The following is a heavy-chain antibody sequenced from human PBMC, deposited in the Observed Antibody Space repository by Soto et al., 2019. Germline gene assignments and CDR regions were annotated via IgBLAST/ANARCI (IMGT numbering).Heavy chain of an antibody. CDR2: IYYSGST. D-gene: IGHD4-17*01. J-gene: IGHJ6*02. Sequence: SETLSLTCTVSGGSVSSGSYYWSWIRQPPGKGLEWIGYIYYSGSTNYNPSLKSRVTISVDTSKNQFSLKLSSVTAADTAVYYCAGWDRDPDNGDYGYGMDVWGQGTTVTVSS. CDR1: GGSVSSGSYY. CDR3: AGWDRDPDNGDYGYGMDV. V-gene: IGHV4-61*01.